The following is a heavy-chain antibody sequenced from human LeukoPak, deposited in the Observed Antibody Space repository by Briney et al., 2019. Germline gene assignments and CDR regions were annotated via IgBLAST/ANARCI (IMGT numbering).Heavy chain of an antibody. CDR3: ASILRRGRSFDY. CDR2: IYSGGST. CDR1: GFTVSSNY. D-gene: IGHD2-8*01. V-gene: IGHV3-66*02. J-gene: IGHJ4*02. Sequence: GGSLRLSCAASGFTVSSNYMSWVRQAPGKGLEWVSVIYSGGSTYYADSVKGRFTISRDNSKNTLYLQMNSLRAEDTAVYYCASILRRGRSFDYWGQGNLVTVSS.